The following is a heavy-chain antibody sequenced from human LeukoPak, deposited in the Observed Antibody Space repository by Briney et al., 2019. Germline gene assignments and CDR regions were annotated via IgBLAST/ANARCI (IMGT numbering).Heavy chain of an antibody. CDR3: TRGLTGGAYFDC. CDR1: GFTFGDYA. CDR2: IRNKAYDGTT. J-gene: IGHJ4*02. Sequence: GGSLRLSCTTSGFTFGDYAMSWVRQAPGKGLEWVGLIRNKAYDGTTQYAASVRGRFTISRDDSKNIVDLQMNSLKAEDTAVYYCTRGLTGGAYFDCWGQGTLVTVSS. D-gene: IGHD7-27*01. V-gene: IGHV3-49*04.